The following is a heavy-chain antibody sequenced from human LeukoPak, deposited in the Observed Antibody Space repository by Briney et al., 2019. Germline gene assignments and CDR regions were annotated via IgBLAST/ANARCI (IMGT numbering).Heavy chain of an antibody. Sequence: ASVKVSCKXSGYTFTSYDINWVRQATGQGLEWMGWMNPNSGNTGYSQKFQGRVTITRNTSISTAYMELSSLRSEDTAVYYCARLWFGGQRVFDYWGQGTLVTVSS. CDR1: GYTFTSYD. D-gene: IGHD3-10*01. CDR2: MNPNSGNT. CDR3: ARLWFGGQRVFDY. V-gene: IGHV1-8*03. J-gene: IGHJ4*02.